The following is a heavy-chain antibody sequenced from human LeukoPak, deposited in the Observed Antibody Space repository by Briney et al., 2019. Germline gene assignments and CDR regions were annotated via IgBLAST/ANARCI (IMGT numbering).Heavy chain of an antibody. CDR2: INTDGSST. J-gene: IGHJ2*01. Sequence: GGSLRLSCAASGFTFNNYWIHWVRQAPGKGLVWVSRINTDGSSTSYADSVKGRFTISRDNAKNTLYLQMNSLRAEDTAIYYCARGGGPGSYYFYWYFDLWGRGTLVTVSS. CDR3: ARGGGPGSYYFYWYFDL. CDR1: GFTFNNYW. V-gene: IGHV3-74*01. D-gene: IGHD3-10*01.